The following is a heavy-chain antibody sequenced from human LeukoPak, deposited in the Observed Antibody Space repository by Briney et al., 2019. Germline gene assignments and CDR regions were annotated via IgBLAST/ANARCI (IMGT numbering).Heavy chain of an antibody. Sequence: ASVKVSCKVSGYTLTELSMHWVRQAPGQGLEWLGIFNPNAGSATYAQKLQGRVTMTRDTSTSTVYMELSSLRSEDTAVYYCARDLWYRTYYYYYGMDVWGQGTTVTVSS. CDR3: ARDLWYRTYYYYYGMDV. J-gene: IGHJ6*02. CDR1: GYTLTELS. CDR2: FNPNAGSA. D-gene: IGHD2-21*01. V-gene: IGHV1-46*01.